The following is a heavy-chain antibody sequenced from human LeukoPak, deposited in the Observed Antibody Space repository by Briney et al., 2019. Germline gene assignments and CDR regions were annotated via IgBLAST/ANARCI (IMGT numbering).Heavy chain of an antibody. Sequence: SETLSLTCAVYGGSFSGYYWSWIRQPPGKGLEWIGEINHSRSTNYNPSLKSRVTISVDTSKNQFSPKLSSVTAADTAVYYCARVLRRMTTISNWFDPWGQGTLVTVSS. D-gene: IGHD5-24*01. CDR1: GGSFSGYY. V-gene: IGHV4-34*01. CDR2: INHSRST. J-gene: IGHJ5*02. CDR3: ARVLRRMTTISNWFDP.